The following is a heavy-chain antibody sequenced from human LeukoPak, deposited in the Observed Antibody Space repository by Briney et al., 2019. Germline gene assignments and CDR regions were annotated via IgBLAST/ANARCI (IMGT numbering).Heavy chain of an antibody. CDR3: ASGIAAAANDAFDI. D-gene: IGHD6-13*01. Sequence: GASVKVSCKASGYTFTSYDINWVRQATGQGLEWMGWMNPNSGNTGYAQKFQGRVTMTRNTSISTAYMELSSLRSEDTAVYYCASGIAAAANDAFDIWGQGTMVTVSS. J-gene: IGHJ3*02. CDR2: MNPNSGNT. V-gene: IGHV1-8*01. CDR1: GYTFTSYD.